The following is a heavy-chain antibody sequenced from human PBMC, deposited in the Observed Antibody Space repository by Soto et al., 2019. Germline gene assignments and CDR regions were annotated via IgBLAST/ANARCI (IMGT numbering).Heavy chain of an antibody. Sequence: PLATLSLTCTVSGGSISSYYWSWIRQPPGKGLEWIAYIYYTGSTNYNPSLKSRVTLSADTSKNQFSLKLSSVTAADTAMYYCARVDSSGSYFDYWGQGTLVTVSS. J-gene: IGHJ4*02. CDR2: IYYTGST. D-gene: IGHD3-22*01. CDR1: GGSISSYY. V-gene: IGHV4-59*01. CDR3: ARVDSSGSYFDY.